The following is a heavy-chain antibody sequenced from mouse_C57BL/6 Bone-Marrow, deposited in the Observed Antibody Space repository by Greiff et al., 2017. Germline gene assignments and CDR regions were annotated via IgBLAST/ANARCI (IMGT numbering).Heavy chain of an antibody. CDR2: IYPRDGST. J-gene: IGHJ1*03. D-gene: IGHD1-1*01. CDR1: GYTFTSYD. CDR3: ARLEFDGSSGDWYFDV. V-gene: IGHV1-85*01. Sequence: QVQLQQSGPELVKPGASVKLSCKASGYTFTSYDINWVKQRPGQGLEWIGWIYPRDGSTKDNEKFKGKATLTVDTSSSTAYMELHSLTSEESAVYFCARLEFDGSSGDWYFDVWGTGTTVTVSA.